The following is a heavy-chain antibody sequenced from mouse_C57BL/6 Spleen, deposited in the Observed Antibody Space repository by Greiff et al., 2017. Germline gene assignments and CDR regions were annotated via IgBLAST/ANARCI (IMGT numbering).Heavy chain of an antibody. CDR1: GFTFSSYG. Sequence: EVKLVESGGDLVKPGGSLKLSCAASGFTFSSYGMSWVRQTPDKRLEWVATISSGGSYTYYPDSVKGRFTISRDNAKNTLYLQMSSLKSEDTAMYYCARHAHYFDYWGQGTTLTVSS. J-gene: IGHJ2*01. CDR2: ISSGGSYT. V-gene: IGHV5-6*02. CDR3: ARHAHYFDY.